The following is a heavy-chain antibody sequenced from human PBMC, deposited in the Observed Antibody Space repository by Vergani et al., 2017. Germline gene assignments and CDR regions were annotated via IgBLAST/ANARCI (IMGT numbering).Heavy chain of an antibody. CDR2: IYYSGST. Sequence: QLQLPESGPGLVKPSETLSLTCTVSGGSISSSSYYWGWIRPPPGKGLEWIGSIYYSGSTYYNPSLKSRVTISVDTSKNQFSLKLSSVTAADTAVYYCARVEVGADDAFDIWGQGTMVTVSS. D-gene: IGHD1-26*01. CDR3: ARVEVGADDAFDI. CDR1: GGSISSSSYY. J-gene: IGHJ3*02. V-gene: IGHV4-39*07.